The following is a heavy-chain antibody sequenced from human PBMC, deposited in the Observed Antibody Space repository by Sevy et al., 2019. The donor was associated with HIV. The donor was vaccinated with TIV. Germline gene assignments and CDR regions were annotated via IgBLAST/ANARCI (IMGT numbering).Heavy chain of an antibody. V-gene: IGHV3-7*03. Sequence: GGSLRLSCDASGFTFDTYWMQWVHQAPGKGLEWVANIRQDGNEIYYAASVRGRFTISRDNAKESLYLQMNNLRVEDTATYYCARRYFDLWGQGTLVTVSS. CDR2: IRQDGNEI. J-gene: IGHJ4*02. CDR1: GFTFDTYW. CDR3: ARRYFDL.